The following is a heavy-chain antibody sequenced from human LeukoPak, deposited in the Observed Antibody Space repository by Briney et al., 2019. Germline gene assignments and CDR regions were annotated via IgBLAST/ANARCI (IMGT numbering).Heavy chain of an antibody. CDR2: VNPYNGGT. Sequence: ASVTVSCTASGSSFTVYCMHWLWQAPGQGREWMGWVNPYNGGTNYAQKFQGRVTMTRDTSISTAYMELSGLRSHDTAVYYCARDPTLVDDYVWGSYGWNNWFDPWGQGTLVTVSS. CDR1: GSSFTVYC. J-gene: IGHJ5*02. V-gene: IGHV1-2*02. CDR3: ARDPTLVDDYVWGSYGWNNWFDP. D-gene: IGHD3-16*02.